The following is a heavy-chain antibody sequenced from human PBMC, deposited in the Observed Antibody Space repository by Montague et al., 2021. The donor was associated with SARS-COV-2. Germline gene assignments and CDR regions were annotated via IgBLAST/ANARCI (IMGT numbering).Heavy chain of an antibody. CDR1: GFTFSTYA. Sequence: SLRLSCAASGFTFSTYAMTWVRQAPGKGLEWVSSISASGVRTHYPYSXKGLFTISRDNSKNTLYLQMSSLRAEDTAVYFCLNYHGSGSYGDFWGQGTLVTVSP. CDR3: LNYHGSGSYGDF. J-gene: IGHJ4*02. CDR2: ISASGVRT. D-gene: IGHD3-10*01. V-gene: IGHV3-23*01.